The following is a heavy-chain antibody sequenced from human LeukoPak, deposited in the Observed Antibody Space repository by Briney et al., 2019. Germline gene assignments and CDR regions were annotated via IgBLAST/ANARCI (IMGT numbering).Heavy chain of an antibody. CDR1: GFTFNHYS. CDR3: ARGTATSGLDN. CDR2: ISTDGSST. Sequence: GGSLRLSCAASGFTFNHYSFHWVRQAPGKGLVWVSRISTDGSSTFYADSVKGRFTISRDDAKNMLYLQMNSLRAEDTAVYYCARGTATSGLDNWGQGTLVTVSS. J-gene: IGHJ4*02. V-gene: IGHV3-74*01. D-gene: IGHD1/OR15-1a*01.